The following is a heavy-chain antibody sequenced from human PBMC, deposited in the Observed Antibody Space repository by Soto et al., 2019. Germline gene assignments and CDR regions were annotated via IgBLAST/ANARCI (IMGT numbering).Heavy chain of an antibody. CDR2: INAYNGNT. CDR1: GYTFTSYG. V-gene: IGHV1-18*01. J-gene: IGHJ4*02. Sequence: GASLKVSCKASGYTFTSYGISWVRQAPGQGLEWMGWINAYNGNTNYAQKLQGRVTMTTDTSTSTAYMELRSLRTDDTAVYYCAREKAVTGSDYWGQGTLVTVSS. D-gene: IGHD6-19*01. CDR3: AREKAVTGSDY.